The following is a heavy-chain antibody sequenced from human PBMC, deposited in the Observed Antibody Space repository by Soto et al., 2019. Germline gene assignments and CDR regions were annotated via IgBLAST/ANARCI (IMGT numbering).Heavy chain of an antibody. CDR1: GYTFTGYY. CDR2: INPNSGGT. J-gene: IGHJ4*02. CDR3: ARGSYPIFGVVILPYYFDY. D-gene: IGHD3-3*01. V-gene: IGHV1-2*04. Sequence: ASVKVSCKASGYTFTGYYMHWVRQAPGQGLEWMGWINPNSGGTNYAQKFQGWVTMTRDTSISTAYMELSRLRSDDTAVYYCARGSYPIFGVVILPYYFDYWGQGTLVTVSS.